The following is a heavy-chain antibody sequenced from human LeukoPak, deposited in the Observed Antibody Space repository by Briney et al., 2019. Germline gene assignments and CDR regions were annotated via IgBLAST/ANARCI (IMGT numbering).Heavy chain of an antibody. J-gene: IGHJ4*02. D-gene: IGHD3-10*01. CDR1: GGSISSSSYY. V-gene: IGHV4-39*07. Sequence: SETLSLTCTVSGGSISSSSYYWGWIRQPPGKGLEWIGSIYYSGSTYYNPSLKCRVTISVDTSKNQFSLKLSSVTAADTAVYYCARLAYGRSTAKNYFDYWGQGTLVTVSS. CDR3: ARLAYGRSTAKNYFDY. CDR2: IYYSGST.